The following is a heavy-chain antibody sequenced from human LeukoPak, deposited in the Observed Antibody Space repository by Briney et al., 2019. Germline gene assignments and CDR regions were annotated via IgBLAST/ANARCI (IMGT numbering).Heavy chain of an antibody. J-gene: IGHJ4*02. V-gene: IGHV3-7*01. CDR3: ARAVSLGELSYNDY. D-gene: IGHD3-16*02. CDR1: GFTFSSYW. Sequence: GGSLRLSCAASGFTFSSYWMSWVRQAPGKGLEWVANIKQDGSEKYYVDSVKGRFTISRDNAKNSLYLQMNSLRAEDTAVYYCARAVSLGELSYNDYWGQGTLVTVSS. CDR2: IKQDGSEK.